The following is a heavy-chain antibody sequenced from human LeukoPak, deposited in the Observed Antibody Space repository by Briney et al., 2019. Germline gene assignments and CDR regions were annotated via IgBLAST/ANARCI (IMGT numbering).Heavy chain of an antibody. CDR1: GFTFNCYE. D-gene: IGHD3-10*02. CDR2: ISSSGSTI. CDR3: AELGITMIGGV. J-gene: IGHJ6*04. V-gene: IGHV3-48*03. Sequence: GGSLRLSCAASGFTFNCYEMKWLGQAPGKGLAWVSYISSSGSTIYYADSVKGRFTISRDNAKNSLYLQMNSLRAEDTAVYYCAELGITMIGGVWGKGTTVTISS.